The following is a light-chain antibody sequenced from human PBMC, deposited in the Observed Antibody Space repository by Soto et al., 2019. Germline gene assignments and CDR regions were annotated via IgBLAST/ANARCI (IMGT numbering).Light chain of an antibody. Sequence: EIVLTQSPVTLSLSPGDRATLSCGASQSVSGNHLAWYQQKPGLAPRLLIYDASYRSTGIPDRFSGSGSGADFTLIISRLEPEDFAVYYCQQYGGSQITFGQGTRLEI. J-gene: IGKJ5*01. CDR2: DAS. CDR1: QSVSGNH. V-gene: IGKV3D-20*01. CDR3: QQYGGSQIT.